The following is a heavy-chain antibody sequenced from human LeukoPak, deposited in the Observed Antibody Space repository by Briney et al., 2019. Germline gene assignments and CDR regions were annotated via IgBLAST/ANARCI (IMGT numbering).Heavy chain of an antibody. CDR3: TLANRAYAYGYDY. J-gene: IGHJ4*02. Sequence: PGGSLRLSGTASEVSDYAVSWVRRAPGKDLEWVGFIRSKTYGGTAEYAASVKGRFSISRGDSKTIAYLQMNSLTIEDTAVYYCTLANRAYAYGYDYWGQGTLVTVSS. V-gene: IGHV3-49*04. CDR2: IRSKTYGGTA. D-gene: IGHD5-18*01. CDR1: EVSDYA.